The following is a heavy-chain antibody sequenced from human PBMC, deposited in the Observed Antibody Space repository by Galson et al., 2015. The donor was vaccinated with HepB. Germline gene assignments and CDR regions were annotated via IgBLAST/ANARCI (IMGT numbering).Heavy chain of an antibody. CDR3: ARGTDFWSGPLDS. CDR2: IIPIFGTP. V-gene: IGHV1-69*13. D-gene: IGHD3-3*01. CDR1: GNTFNRYA. J-gene: IGHJ4*02. Sequence: SVKASCKASGNTFNRYAMNWVRQAPGQGLEWMGGIIPIFGTPNYAQTFQARLTISADESTGTAYMELNSLRSDDTAVYYCARGTDFWSGPLDSWGQGTLVAVSS.